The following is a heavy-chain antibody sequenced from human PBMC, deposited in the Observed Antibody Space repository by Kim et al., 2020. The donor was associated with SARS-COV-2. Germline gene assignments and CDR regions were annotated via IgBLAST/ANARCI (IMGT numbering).Heavy chain of an antibody. CDR3: ASMVGATQKNDY. J-gene: IGHJ4*02. D-gene: IGHD1-26*01. Sequence: TNNADSLQGRFTISRDNAKSSLYLQMNSLRAEDTAVYYCASMVGATQKNDYWGQGVLVTVSS. CDR2: T. V-gene: IGHV3-11*03.